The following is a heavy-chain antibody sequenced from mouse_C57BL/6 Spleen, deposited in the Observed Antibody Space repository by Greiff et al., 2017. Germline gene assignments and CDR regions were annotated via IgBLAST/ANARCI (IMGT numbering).Heavy chain of an antibody. CDR1: GYTFTSYT. CDR2: INPSSGYT. CDR3: AKGGVYDGYLDY. J-gene: IGHJ2*01. D-gene: IGHD2-3*01. V-gene: IGHV1-4*01. Sequence: VHLQQSGAELARPGASVKMSCKASGYTFTSYTMHWVKQRPGQGLEWIGYINPSSGYTKYNQKFKDKATLTADKSSSTAYMQLSSLTSEDSAVYYCAKGGVYDGYLDYWGQGTTLTVSS.